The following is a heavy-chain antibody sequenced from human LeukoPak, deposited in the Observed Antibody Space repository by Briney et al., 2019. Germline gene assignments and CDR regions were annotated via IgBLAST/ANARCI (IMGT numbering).Heavy chain of an antibody. CDR3: TRGGYGGPRVAFDY. V-gene: IGHV1-46*01. CDR1: GGTFTRYY. D-gene: IGHD1-1*01. Sequence: ASVKVSCKASGGTFTRYYMHWVRQAPGQGLEWMGIISPSGASTSYAQKFQGRVTMTRDTSTSTVYMELSSLRSEDTAVYYCTRGGYGGPRVAFDYWGQGTLVTVSS. CDR2: ISPSGAST. J-gene: IGHJ4*02.